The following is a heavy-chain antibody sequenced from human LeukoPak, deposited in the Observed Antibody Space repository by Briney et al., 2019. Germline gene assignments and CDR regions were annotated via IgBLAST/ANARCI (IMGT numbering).Heavy chain of an antibody. CDR3: ARDGAFVVVAATFDY. Sequence: PSETLSLTCTVSGGSISSSSYYWGWIRQPPGKGLEWIGSIYYSGSTYYNPSLKSRVTISVDTSKNQFSLKLSSVTAADTAVYYCARDGAFVVVAATFDYWGQGTLVTVSS. J-gene: IGHJ4*02. CDR2: IYYSGST. CDR1: GGSISSSSYY. D-gene: IGHD2-15*01. V-gene: IGHV4-39*07.